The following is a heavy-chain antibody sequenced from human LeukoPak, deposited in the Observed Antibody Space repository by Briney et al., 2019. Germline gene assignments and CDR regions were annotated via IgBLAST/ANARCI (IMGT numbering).Heavy chain of an antibody. D-gene: IGHD1-26*01. CDR2: INPNSGGT. CDR3: AARVGATIFGAFDI. V-gene: IGHV1-2*02. CDR1: GYTFTGYY. Sequence: WASVKVSCKASGYTFTGYYMHWVRQAPGQGLEWMGWINPNSGGTNYAQKFQGRVTMTRDTSISTAYMELSRLRSDDTAVYYCAARVGATIFGAFDIWGQGTMVTVSS. J-gene: IGHJ3*02.